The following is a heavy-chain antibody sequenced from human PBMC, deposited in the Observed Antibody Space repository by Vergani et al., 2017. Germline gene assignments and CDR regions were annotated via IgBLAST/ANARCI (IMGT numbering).Heavy chain of an antibody. CDR1: GYSISSGYY. J-gene: IGHJ5*02. V-gene: IGHV4-38-2*02. CDR2: IYHSGST. Sequence: QVQLQESGPGLVKPSETLSLTCTVSGYSISSGYYWGWIRQPPGKGLEWIGSIYHSGSTYYNPSLKSRVTISVDTSKNQFSLKLSSVTAADTAVYYCARDIGDLGESNENWFDPWGQGTLVTVSS. CDR3: ARDIGDLGESNENWFDP. D-gene: IGHD3-10*01.